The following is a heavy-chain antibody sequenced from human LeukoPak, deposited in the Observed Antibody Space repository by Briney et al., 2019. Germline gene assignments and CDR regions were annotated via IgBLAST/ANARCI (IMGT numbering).Heavy chain of an antibody. CDR3: ARSNYYDSSGYYPD. J-gene: IGHJ4*02. V-gene: IGHV4-30-4*01. D-gene: IGHD3-22*01. CDR2: IYCSGTT. Sequence: SETLSLTCTVSGDSISSGDFYWSWIRQPPGKGLEWIGYIYCSGTTYYNPSLKSRVTISVDKSKNHFSLKLSSVTAADTAVYYCARSNYYDSSGYYPDWGQGTLVTVSS. CDR1: GDSISSGDFY.